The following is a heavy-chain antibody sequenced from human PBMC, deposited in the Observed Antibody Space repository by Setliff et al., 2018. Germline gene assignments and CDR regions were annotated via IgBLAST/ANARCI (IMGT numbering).Heavy chain of an antibody. CDR2: IYHSGST. J-gene: IGHJ5*02. CDR3: ARRNGEKLDP. CDR1: GYSISSGYY. V-gene: IGHV4-38-2*01. Sequence: PSETLSLTCAVSGYSISSGYYRGWIRLPPGKGLEWIGSIYHSGSTYYNPSLKSRVTISVDTSKNQFSLKLSSVTAADTAVYYCARRNGEKLDPWGQGTLVTVSS.